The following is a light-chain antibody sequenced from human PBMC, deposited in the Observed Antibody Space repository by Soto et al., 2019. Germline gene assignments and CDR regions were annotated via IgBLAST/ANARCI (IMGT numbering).Light chain of an antibody. CDR2: SNN. CDR1: SSNIGSST. Sequence: QPVPTQPPSASGTPGQRVTISCSGSSSNIGSSTVNWYQHLPGTAPKLLIYSNNARSSGVPDRFSGSKSGTSASLAISGLQSEDEADYYCAAWDDSLNGVEFGGGTKLTVL. V-gene: IGLV1-44*01. J-gene: IGLJ2*01. CDR3: AAWDDSLNGVE.